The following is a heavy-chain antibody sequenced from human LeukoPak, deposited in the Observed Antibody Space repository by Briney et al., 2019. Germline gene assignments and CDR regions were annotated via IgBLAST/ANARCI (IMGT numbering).Heavy chain of an antibody. CDR2: ISYDGSNK. D-gene: IGHD2-2*01. V-gene: IGHV3-30-3*01. CDR1: GFTFSSYA. Sequence: PGGSLRLSCATSGFTFSSYAMHWVRQAPGKGLEWVAVISYDGSNKYYADSVKGRFTISRDNSKNTLYLQMNNLRAEDTAVYYCARVLDSSTSRYQSWKYWGQGTLVTVSS. J-gene: IGHJ4*02. CDR3: ARVLDSSTSRYQSWKY.